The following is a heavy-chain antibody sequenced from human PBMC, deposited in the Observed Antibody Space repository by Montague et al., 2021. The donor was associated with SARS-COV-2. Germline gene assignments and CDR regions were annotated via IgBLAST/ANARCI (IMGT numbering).Heavy chain of an antibody. J-gene: IGHJ6*02. D-gene: IGHD6-19*01. CDR3: ARESGYSSGWRYYYVMDV. Sequence: SETLSLTCAVSRGSFSNYYWTWIRQPAGKGLEWIGRLYTSGSTTYNPSLKCRVTMSVDTSKNQFSLNVTSVTAADTAIYYCARESGYSSGWRYYYVMDVWGQGTTVTVS. CDR1: RGSFSNYY. V-gene: IGHV4-4*07. CDR2: LYTSGST.